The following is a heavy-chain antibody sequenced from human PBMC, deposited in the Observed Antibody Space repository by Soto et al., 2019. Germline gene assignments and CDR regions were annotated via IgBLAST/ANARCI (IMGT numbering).Heavy chain of an antibody. Sequence: EVQLLESGGGLVQPGGSLRLSCAASGFTFSSYAMRWVRQAPGKGLVWVSAISGSGGSTYYGDSVKGRFTISRYNSKNALYRQLNSLRSEHTAVYYCQTATVTPPYFQHWGQGTLVTVSS. CDR1: GFTFSSYA. CDR3: QTATVTPPYFQH. V-gene: IGHV3-23*01. D-gene: IGHD4-17*01. CDR2: ISGSGGST. J-gene: IGHJ1*01.